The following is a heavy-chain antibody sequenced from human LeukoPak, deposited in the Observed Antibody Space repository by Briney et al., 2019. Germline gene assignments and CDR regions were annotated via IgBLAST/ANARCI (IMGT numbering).Heavy chain of an antibody. Sequence: SGTLSLTCAVSGGSISSSNWWSWVRQPLGKGLEWIGYIYYSGSTNYNPSLKSRVTISVDTSKNQFSLKLSSVTAADTAVYYCARGMTTVTPAFDYWGQGTLVTVSS. D-gene: IGHD4-11*01. J-gene: IGHJ4*02. CDR1: GGSISSSNW. CDR2: IYYSGST. CDR3: ARGMTTVTPAFDY. V-gene: IGHV4-4*02.